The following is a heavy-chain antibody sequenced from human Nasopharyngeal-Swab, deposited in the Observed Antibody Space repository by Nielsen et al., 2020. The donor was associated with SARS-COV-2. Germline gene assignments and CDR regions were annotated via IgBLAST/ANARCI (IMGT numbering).Heavy chain of an antibody. CDR1: GGSISSYY. V-gene: IGHV4-59*01. J-gene: IGHJ4*02. Sequence: GSLRLSCTVSGGSISSYYWSWIRQPPGKGLEWIGYIYYSGSTNYNPSLKSRVTISVDTSKNQFSLKLSSVTAADTAVYYCARVFPRDIVLMVYAPSHFDYWGQGTLVTVSS. CDR2: IYYSGST. D-gene: IGHD2-8*01. CDR3: ARVFPRDIVLMVYAPSHFDY.